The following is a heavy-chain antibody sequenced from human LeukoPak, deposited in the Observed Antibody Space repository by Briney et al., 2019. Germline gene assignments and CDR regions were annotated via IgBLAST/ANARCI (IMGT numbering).Heavy chain of an antibody. CDR1: GYTFTSYG. J-gene: IGHJ6*02. V-gene: IGHV1-18*01. CDR3: ARGGIAVAGPSVDYGMDV. Sequence: ASVKVSCKASGYTFTSYGISWVRQAPGQGLKWMGWISAYNGNTNYAQKLQGRVTMTTGTSTSTAYMELRSLRSDDTAVYYYARGGIAVAGPSVDYGMDVWGQGTTVTVSS. D-gene: IGHD6-19*01. CDR2: ISAYNGNT.